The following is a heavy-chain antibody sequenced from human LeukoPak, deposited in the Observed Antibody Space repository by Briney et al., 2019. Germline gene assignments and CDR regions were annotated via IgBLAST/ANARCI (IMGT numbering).Heavy chain of an antibody. J-gene: IGHJ4*02. Sequence: GGSLRLSCAASGFTFSSYAMSWVRQAPGKGLEWVSAISGSGGSTYYADPVKGRFTISRHNSKNTLYLRMHSLSAEDAAVYYCAKEILAWHSNQFDYWGQGTLVTVSS. CDR2: ISGSGGST. D-gene: IGHD4-11*01. CDR1: GFTFSSYA. CDR3: AKEILAWHSNQFDY. V-gene: IGHV3-23*01.